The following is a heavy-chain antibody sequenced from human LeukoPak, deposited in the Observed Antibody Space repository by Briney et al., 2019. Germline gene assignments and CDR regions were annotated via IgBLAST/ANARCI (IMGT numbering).Heavy chain of an antibody. CDR2: VSGGGGPSIS. CDR3: AHGGGSQFHA. Sequence: GGSLRLSCAASGFTFSSYAMIWVRQAPGKGLEWGSSVSGGGGPSISYYADSVKGRFTISRDNSKNTIYLQMSSLRADDTATYYCAHGGGSQFHAWGQGTLVTVSP. V-gene: IGHV3-23*01. CDR1: GFTFSSYA. J-gene: IGHJ5*02. D-gene: IGHD5-24*01.